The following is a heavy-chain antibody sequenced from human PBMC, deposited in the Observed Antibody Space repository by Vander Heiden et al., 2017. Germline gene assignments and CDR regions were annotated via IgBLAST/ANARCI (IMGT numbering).Heavy chain of an antibody. CDR1: GFTFSRYY. J-gene: IGHJ4*02. V-gene: IGHV3-74*01. Sequence: EVQLVESGGGLVQPGGSLRLSCAASGFTFSRYYMHWVRQAPGKGLVWVSRISNDGTNTNYADSVRGRFTISRDNAKNALYLQMNSLRAEDTGIYYCTNFGDARPSWGQGALVTVSS. D-gene: IGHD3-16*01. CDR3: TNFGDARPS. CDR2: ISNDGTNT.